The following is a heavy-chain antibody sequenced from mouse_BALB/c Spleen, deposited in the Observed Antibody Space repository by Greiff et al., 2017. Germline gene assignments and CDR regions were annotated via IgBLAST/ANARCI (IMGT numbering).Heavy chain of an antibody. CDR1: GFNIKDTY. CDR3: DRSSGYDYGFDY. Sequence: EVQLQESGAELVKPGASVKLSCTASGFNIKDTYMHWVKQRPEQGLEWIGRIDPANGNTKYDPKFQGKATITADTSSNTAYLQLSSLTSEDTAVYYCDRSSGYDYGFDYWGQGTTLTVSS. J-gene: IGHJ2*01. D-gene: IGHD2-4*01. V-gene: IGHV14-3*02. CDR2: IDPANGNT.